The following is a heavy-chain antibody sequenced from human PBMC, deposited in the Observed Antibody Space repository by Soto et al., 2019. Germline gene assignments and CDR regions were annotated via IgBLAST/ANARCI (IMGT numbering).Heavy chain of an antibody. CDR2: ISYDGSNK. CDR3: ASDTGTVVYAFFFDY. Sequence: QVQLVESGGGVVQPGRSLRLSCAASGFTFSSYAMHWVRQAPGKGLEWVAVISYDGSNKYYADSVKGRFTIYRDNSKNTLYLQMNSLRAEDTDVNYCASDTGTVVYAFFFDYWGQGTLVTVSS. D-gene: IGHD2-8*02. J-gene: IGHJ4*02. V-gene: IGHV3-30-3*01. CDR1: GFTFSSYA.